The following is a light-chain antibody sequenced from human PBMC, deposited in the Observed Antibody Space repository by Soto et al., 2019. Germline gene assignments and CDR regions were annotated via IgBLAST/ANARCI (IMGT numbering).Light chain of an antibody. V-gene: IGKV3-11*01. CDR2: DAS. J-gene: IGKJ1*01. CDR3: QQRSEWPRT. Sequence: EIVLTQSPATLSLSPGERATLSCRASQSISSSLAWYQQKPGQAPRLLIYDASTRATGFPARFSGSGSGTDFTLPIGSLDPEDFAVYYCQQRSEWPRTFGQGTKVAIK. CDR1: QSISSS.